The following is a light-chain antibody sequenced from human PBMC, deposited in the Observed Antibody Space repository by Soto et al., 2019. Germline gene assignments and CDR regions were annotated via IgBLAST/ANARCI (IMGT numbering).Light chain of an antibody. CDR3: SSYTSISTYV. CDR1: SSDVRGYNF. Sequence: QSVLTQPASVSGSPGQSITISCTGTSSDVRGYNFVSWYQQHPGKAPKLMIYDVRNRPSGVSNRFSGSKSVNTASLTISGLQAEDEADYYCSSYTSISTYVFGTGTKPTVL. CDR2: DVR. J-gene: IGLJ1*01. V-gene: IGLV2-14*01.